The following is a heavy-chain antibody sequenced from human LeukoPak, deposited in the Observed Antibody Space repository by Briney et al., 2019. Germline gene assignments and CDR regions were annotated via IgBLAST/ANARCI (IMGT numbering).Heavy chain of an antibody. J-gene: IGHJ4*02. V-gene: IGHV3-7*01. CDR1: GFTFTGYW. CDR3: ASISSPIDY. CDR2: IKQDGSER. D-gene: IGHD3-3*02. Sequence: GGSLRLSCAASGFTFTGYWMSWVRQAPGKGLEWVANIKQDGSERYYVDSVKGRFTISRDNAKNSLCLQMNSLRAEDTAVYYCASISSPIDYWGQGTLVTVSS.